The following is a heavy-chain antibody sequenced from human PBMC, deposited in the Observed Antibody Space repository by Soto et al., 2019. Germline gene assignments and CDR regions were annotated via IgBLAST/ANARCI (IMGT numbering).Heavy chain of an antibody. D-gene: IGHD4-17*01. CDR1: GGSISNYY. Sequence: SETLSLTCTVSGGSISNYYWTWIRQPPGKGLEWIGYIYYSGSTNYNPSLKSRVTISVDTSKNQFSLKLSSVTAADTAVYYCARLYGWAPDYLGQGTLVTVS. CDR2: IYYSGST. CDR3: ARLYGWAPDY. J-gene: IGHJ4*02. V-gene: IGHV4-59*08.